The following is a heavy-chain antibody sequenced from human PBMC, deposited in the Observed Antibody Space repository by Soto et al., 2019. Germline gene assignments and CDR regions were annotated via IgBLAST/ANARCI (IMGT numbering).Heavy chain of an antibody. CDR3: ARYEDVARDWCDP. Sequence: QVQLVQSGAEVKKPGASVKVSCKASGYTFTSYDINWVRQATGQGLEWMGWMNPNSGNTGYAQKFQGRVTMTRNTSRGTAYMERSSFRSEATAVYYWARYEDVARDWCDPWSQGTLVTVST. D-gene: IGHD2-15*01. CDR1: GYTFTSYD. J-gene: IGHJ5*02. V-gene: IGHV1-8*01. CDR2: MNPNSGNT.